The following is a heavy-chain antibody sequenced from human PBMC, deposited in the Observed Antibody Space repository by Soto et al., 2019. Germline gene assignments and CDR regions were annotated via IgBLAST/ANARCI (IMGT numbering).Heavy chain of an antibody. CDR3: ARHQGGQSAFDI. CDR1: GYSFTFYW. Sequence: GESLKISCEASGYSFTFYWIGWVRQMPGKGLEWMGIIYPGDSDTRYNPSFEGQVTISADKSITTAYLQWSSLKASDTAMYYCARHQGGQSAFDIWGQGTMVTVSS. CDR2: IYPGDSDT. D-gene: IGHD3-16*01. V-gene: IGHV5-51*01. J-gene: IGHJ3*02.